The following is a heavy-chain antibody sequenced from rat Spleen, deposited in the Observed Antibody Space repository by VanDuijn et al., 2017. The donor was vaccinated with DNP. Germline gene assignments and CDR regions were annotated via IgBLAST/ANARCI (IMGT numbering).Heavy chain of an antibody. J-gene: IGHJ2*01. CDR2: MWSGGST. Sequence: QVQLKESGPGLVQPSQTLSLTCTVSGFSLTSKSVSWVRQPPGKGLEWMGTMWSGGSTDYNSALKSRLSISRDTSKNQVILKMNSLKSEDTTTYYGARDEVADYWGQGVMVTGSS. V-gene: IGHV2-15*01. CDR3: ARDEVADY. CDR1: GFSLTSKS. D-gene: IGHD1-3*01.